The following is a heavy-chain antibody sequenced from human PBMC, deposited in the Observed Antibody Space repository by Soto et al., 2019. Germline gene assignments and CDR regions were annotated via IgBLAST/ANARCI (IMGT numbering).Heavy chain of an antibody. Sequence: SETLSLTCAVYGGSFSGYYWSWIRQPPGKGLEWIGEINHSGSTNYNPSLKSRVTISVDTSKNQFSLKLSSVTAADTAVYYCARGRGQQVRYYMDVWDKRTTVTVSS. J-gene: IGHJ6*03. D-gene: IGHD6-13*01. CDR3: ARGRGQQVRYYMDV. V-gene: IGHV4-34*01. CDR1: GGSFSGYY. CDR2: INHSGST.